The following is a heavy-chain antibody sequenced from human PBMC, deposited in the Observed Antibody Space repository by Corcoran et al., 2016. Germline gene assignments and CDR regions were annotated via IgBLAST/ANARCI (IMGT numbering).Heavy chain of an antibody. Sequence: QVQLVQSGAEVKKPGASVKVSCKASGYTFTSYYMHWVQQAPGQGLEWMGIINPSGGSTSYAQKFQDRVTMTRDTSTSTVYMELRSLGSEDTAVYDCATFQSPYWGQGTLVTVSS. J-gene: IGHJ4*02. CDR1: GYTFTSYY. CDR2: INPSGGST. CDR3: ATFQSPY. V-gene: IGHV1-46*01.